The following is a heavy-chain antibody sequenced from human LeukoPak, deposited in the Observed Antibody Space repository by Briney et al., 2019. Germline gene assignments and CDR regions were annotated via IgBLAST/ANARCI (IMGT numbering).Heavy chain of an antibody. D-gene: IGHD4-17*01. Sequence: GSLRLSCEASGFPFSDYAMTWVHQAPGKGLEWVSSIKGSGGGSSYADSVKGRFTMTRDNSKSTLYLQMNSLRAGDTAVYFCGRDPNGDYVGAFEFWGQGTLVTVSS. CDR2: IKGSGGGS. CDR3: GRDPNGDYVGAFEF. CDR1: GFPFSDYA. J-gene: IGHJ3*01. V-gene: IGHV3-23*01.